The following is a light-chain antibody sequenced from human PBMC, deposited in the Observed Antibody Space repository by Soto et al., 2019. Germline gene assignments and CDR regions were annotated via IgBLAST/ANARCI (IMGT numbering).Light chain of an antibody. CDR3: QKRSSWPLT. Sequence: EIVLTQSPATLSLSPGERATFSCRASQSVGSYFAWYQQKPGQAPRLLIYDAFSRATGIPARFSGSGSGTDFTLTISSLEPEDFAVYFCQKRSSWPLTFGGGTMVEIK. V-gene: IGKV3-11*01. CDR1: QSVGSY. J-gene: IGKJ4*01. CDR2: DAF.